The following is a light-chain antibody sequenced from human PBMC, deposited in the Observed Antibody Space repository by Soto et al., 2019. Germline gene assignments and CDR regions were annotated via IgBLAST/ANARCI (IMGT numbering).Light chain of an antibody. CDR2: GNN. V-gene: IGLV1-40*01. CDR3: QSFDTRLNSVV. CDR1: SSNIGAGYD. J-gene: IGLJ2*01. Sequence: QSVVTQPASVSGAPGQRVTISCSGSSSNIGAGYDVHWYQQFPGTAPKLLIYGNNNRPSGVPDRFSGSKSGTAASLAITGLQAEDEADYYCQSFDTRLNSVVFGGGTKLTVL.